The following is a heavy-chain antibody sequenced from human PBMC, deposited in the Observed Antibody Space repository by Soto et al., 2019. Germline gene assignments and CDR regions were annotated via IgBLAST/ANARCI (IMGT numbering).Heavy chain of an antibody. CDR1: GFSFTTYP. J-gene: IGHJ4*02. V-gene: IGHV3-64D*06. CDR2: ISSNGGST. D-gene: IGHD3-10*01. CDR3: VKDVLPSFFIRGVRLDY. Sequence: PGGSLRLSCSASGFSFTTYPMYWVRQAPEKGLEFVSTISSNGGSTYYADSVKGRFTISRDNSKNTLYLQMSSLRAEDTAVYYCVKDVLPSFFIRGVRLDYWGQGTLVTVSS.